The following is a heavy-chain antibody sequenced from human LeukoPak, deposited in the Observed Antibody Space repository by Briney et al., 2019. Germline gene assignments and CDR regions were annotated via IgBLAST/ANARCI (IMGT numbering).Heavy chain of an antibody. Sequence: PSETLSLTCAVYGGSFSGYYWSWIRQPPGKGLEWIGEINHSGSTNYNPSLKSRVTISVDTSKNQFSLKLSSVTAADTAVYYCARGYDNSGRTNTQGDYFDYWGQGTLVTVSS. J-gene: IGHJ4*02. CDR3: ARGYDNSGRTNTQGDYFDY. V-gene: IGHV4-34*01. D-gene: IGHD3-22*01. CDR2: INHSGST. CDR1: GGSFSGYY.